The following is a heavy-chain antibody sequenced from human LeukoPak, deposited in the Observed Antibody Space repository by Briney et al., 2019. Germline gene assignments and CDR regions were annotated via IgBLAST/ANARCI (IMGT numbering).Heavy chain of an antibody. V-gene: IGHV4-31*03. D-gene: IGHD3-22*01. Sequence: SQTLSLTCTVSGGSISSGGYYWSWIRQHPGKGLEWIGYIYYSGSTYYNPSLKSRVTISVDTSKNQFSLKLSSVTAADTAVYYCARGDYDSSGYYLRHFDYWGQGTLVTVSS. CDR1: GGSISSGGYY. CDR3: ARGDYDSSGYYLRHFDY. J-gene: IGHJ4*02. CDR2: IYYSGST.